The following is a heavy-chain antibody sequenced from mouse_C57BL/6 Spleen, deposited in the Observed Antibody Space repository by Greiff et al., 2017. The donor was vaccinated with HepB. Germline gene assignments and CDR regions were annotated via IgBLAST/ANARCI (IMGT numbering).Heavy chain of an antibody. CDR2: INPSNGGT. Sequence: QVQLQQPGTELVKPGASVKLSCKASGYTLTSYWMHWVKQRPGQGLEWIGNINPSNGGTNYNEKFKSKATLTVDKSSSTAYMQLSSLTSEDSAVYYCARGGGYGSSYEGFAYWGQGTLVTVSA. CDR3: ARGGGYGSSYEGFAY. D-gene: IGHD1-1*01. V-gene: IGHV1-53*01. CDR1: GYTLTSYW. J-gene: IGHJ3*01.